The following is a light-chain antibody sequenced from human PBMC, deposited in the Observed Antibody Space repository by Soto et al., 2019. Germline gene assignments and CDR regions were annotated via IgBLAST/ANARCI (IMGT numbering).Light chain of an antibody. CDR3: SSYTTDSTLV. V-gene: IGLV2-14*01. CDR1: SSDVGYYNY. J-gene: IGLJ2*01. CDR2: EVI. Sequence: QSVLTQPASVSGSPGQSITISCIGSSSDVGYYNYVSWYQQHPGKAPKLMIYEVINRPSEISNRFSGSKSGNTASLTISGLQAEDEADYYCSSYTTDSTLVFGGGTKLTVL.